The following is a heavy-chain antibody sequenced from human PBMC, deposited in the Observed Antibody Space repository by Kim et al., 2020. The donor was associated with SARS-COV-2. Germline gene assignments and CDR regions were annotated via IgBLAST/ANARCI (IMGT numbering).Heavy chain of an antibody. V-gene: IGHV3-9*01. J-gene: IGHJ3*01. CDR3: AKDISGIILPPDAFDL. CDR2: ISWNSGTK. D-gene: IGHD3-10*01. Sequence: GGSLRLSCAAAGLNLDDYAMHWVRQGPGKGLEWVSGISWNSGTKGYADSVKGRFTISRDNSKNSLFLQMNSLKVEDTALYFCAKDISGIILPPDAFDLWGQGTMVTVSS. CDR1: GLNLDDYA.